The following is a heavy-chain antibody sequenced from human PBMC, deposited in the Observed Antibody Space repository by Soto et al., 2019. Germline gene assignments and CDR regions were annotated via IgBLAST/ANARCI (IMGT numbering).Heavy chain of an antibody. CDR2: ISYDGSNK. D-gene: IGHD3-10*01. V-gene: IGHV3-30*18. CDR1: GFTFSSYG. CDR3: AKVRITMVPGTIDY. Sequence: QVQLVESGGGVVQPGRSLRLSCAASGFTFSSYGMHWVRQAPGKGLEWVAVISYDGSNKYYADSVKGRFTISRDNSKNTLYLQMNSLRAEDTAVYYCAKVRITMVPGTIDYWGQGTLVTVSS. J-gene: IGHJ4*02.